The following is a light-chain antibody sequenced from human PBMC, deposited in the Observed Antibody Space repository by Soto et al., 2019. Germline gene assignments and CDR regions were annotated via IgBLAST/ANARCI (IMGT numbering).Light chain of an antibody. Sequence: QSVLTQSPSASGTPGQRVTISCSGSSSNLGSNSVNWYQQFPGTAPRVLIYGNNQRPSGVPDRFSGSKSGTSASLAISALQSEDEADYYCAAWDDSVNGVLFGGGTKVTVL. CDR1: SSNLGSNS. J-gene: IGLJ2*01. CDR3: AAWDDSVNGVL. CDR2: GNN. V-gene: IGLV1-44*01.